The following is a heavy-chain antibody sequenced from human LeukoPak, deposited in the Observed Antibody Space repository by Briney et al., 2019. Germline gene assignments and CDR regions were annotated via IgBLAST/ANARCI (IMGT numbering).Heavy chain of an antibody. Sequence: SETLSLTCTVSGGSISSYYWSWIRQPPGKGLEWIGYLYYSGNTNYNPSFKSRVTISVDTSKNQFSLKLSSVTAADTAVYYCARAPGSSWYYGGAFDIWGQGTMVTVSS. CDR3: ARAPGSSWYYGGAFDI. CDR1: GGSISSYY. D-gene: IGHD6-13*01. J-gene: IGHJ3*02. CDR2: LYYSGNT. V-gene: IGHV4-59*12.